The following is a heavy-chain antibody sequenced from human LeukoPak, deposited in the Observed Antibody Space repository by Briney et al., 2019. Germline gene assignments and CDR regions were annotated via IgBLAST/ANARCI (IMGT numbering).Heavy chain of an antibody. CDR2: INPDGSEK. CDR3: TRDSHRSSDDY. Sequence: GGSLRLSCAVSGFTFSSDWMNWVRQAPGKGLEWVANINPDGSEKYSVDTVKGRFTISRDNAEYSLYLQMNSLRAEDTVVYYCTRDSHRSSDDYWGQGTLVTVSS. V-gene: IGHV3-7*01. D-gene: IGHD6-19*01. CDR1: GFTFSSDW. J-gene: IGHJ4*02.